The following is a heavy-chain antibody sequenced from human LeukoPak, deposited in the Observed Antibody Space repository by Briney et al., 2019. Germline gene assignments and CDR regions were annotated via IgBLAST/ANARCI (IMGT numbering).Heavy chain of an antibody. J-gene: IGHJ4*02. Sequence: SETLSLTCTVSGGSISSSSYYWGWIRQPPGKGLEWIGSIYHSGSTYYNPSLKSRVTISVDTSKNQFSLKLSSVTAADTAVYYCARHAIRRTLGSDYWGQGTLVTVSS. CDR1: GGSISSSSYY. CDR2: IYHSGST. CDR3: ARHAIRRTLGSDY. D-gene: IGHD1-26*01. V-gene: IGHV4-39*01.